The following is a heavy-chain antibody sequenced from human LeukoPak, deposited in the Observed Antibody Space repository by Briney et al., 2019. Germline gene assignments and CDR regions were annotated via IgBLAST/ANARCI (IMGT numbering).Heavy chain of an antibody. V-gene: IGHV3-23*01. D-gene: IGHD3-22*01. J-gene: IGHJ4*02. Sequence: GGSLRLSCAASGFTFSSYAMSWVRQAPGKVLEWVSAISGSGGSTYYADSVKGRFTISRDNSKNTLYLQMNSLRAEDTAVYYCAKGSVLVVINHYFDYWGQGTLVTVSS. CDR3: AKGSVLVVINHYFDY. CDR2: ISGSGGST. CDR1: GFTFSSYA.